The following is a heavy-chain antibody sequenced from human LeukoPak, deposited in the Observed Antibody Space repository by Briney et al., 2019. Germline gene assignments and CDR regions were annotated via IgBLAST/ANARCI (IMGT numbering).Heavy chain of an antibody. V-gene: IGHV3-23*01. J-gene: IGHJ3*02. CDR1: GFTFSHYD. CDR2: IHGGADIP. D-gene: IGHD1-7*01. CDR3: GRDPNGNYIGAFEM. Sequence: GGSLRLSCTASGFTFSHYDMTWVRQAPGKGLEWVSSIHGGADIPSYADSVKGRFTISRDNSKNTLFLEMNSLRGEDTAVYYCGRDPNGNYIGAFEMWGPGTKVTVSS.